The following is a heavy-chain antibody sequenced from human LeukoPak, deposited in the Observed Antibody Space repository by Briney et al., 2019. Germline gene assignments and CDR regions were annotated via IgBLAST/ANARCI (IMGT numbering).Heavy chain of an antibody. CDR3: GGGKVVPAGIGGGDDAFDI. V-gene: IGHV1-69*05. J-gene: IGHJ3*02. CDR1: GGTFSSYD. CDR2: IIPIFGTA. Sequence: SVKVSCKASGGTFSSYDISWVRQAPGQGLEWMGGIIPIFGTANYAQKFQGRVTITTDGSTSTAYMELSSLRSEDTAVYYWGGGKVVPAGIGGGDDAFDIWGQGTMVTVSS. D-gene: IGHD2-2*01.